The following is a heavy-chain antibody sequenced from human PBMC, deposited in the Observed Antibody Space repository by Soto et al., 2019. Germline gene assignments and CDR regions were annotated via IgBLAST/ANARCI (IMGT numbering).Heavy chain of an antibody. Sequence: SETLSLTCAVSGDSISSLYWSWVRQPPGKGLEWIGSVSFTGTTYYSPSLKSRVTTSIDTSKNQFSLTLSSVTAADTAVYYCARVRGNQLLGWFDPWGQGTLVTVSS. D-gene: IGHD2-2*01. CDR1: GDSISSLY. V-gene: IGHV4-59*05. CDR2: VSFTGTT. J-gene: IGHJ5*02. CDR3: ARVRGNQLLGWFDP.